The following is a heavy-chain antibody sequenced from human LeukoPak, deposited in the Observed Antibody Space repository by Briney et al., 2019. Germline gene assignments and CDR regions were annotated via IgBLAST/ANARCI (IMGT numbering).Heavy chain of an antibody. D-gene: IGHD3-9*01. V-gene: IGHV4-34*01. Sequence: SETLSLTCAVYGGSFNGYYWNWIRQPPGKGLEWIGEINHSGSTNYNPSLKSRVTISVDTSKNQFSLKLSSVTAADTAVYYCARGPVVLRYFDWLSRSWFDPWGQGTLVTVSS. J-gene: IGHJ5*02. CDR1: GGSFNGYY. CDR2: INHSGST. CDR3: ARGPVVLRYFDWLSRSWFDP.